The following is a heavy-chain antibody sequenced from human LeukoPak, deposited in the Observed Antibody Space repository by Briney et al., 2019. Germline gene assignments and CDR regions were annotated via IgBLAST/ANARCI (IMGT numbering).Heavy chain of an antibody. Sequence: GGSLRLSCAASGFTFDDYGMHWVRQAPGKGLEWVAVISYDGSNNYYADSVKGRFTISRDNSKNTLYLQMNSLRAEDTAVYYCAKDFPTPFDYWGQGTLVTVSS. CDR3: AKDFPTPFDY. CDR2: ISYDGSNN. V-gene: IGHV3-30*18. D-gene: IGHD2-15*01. J-gene: IGHJ4*02. CDR1: GFTFDDYG.